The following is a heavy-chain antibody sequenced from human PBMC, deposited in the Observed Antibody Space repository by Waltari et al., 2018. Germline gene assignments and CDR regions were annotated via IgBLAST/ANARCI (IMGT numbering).Heavy chain of an antibody. Sequence: QVQLQESGPGLVKPSPTLSLTCPVSGGSISSGGYYWSWIRQHPGKGLEWIGYIYYSGSTYYNPSLKSRVTISVDTSKNQFSLKLSSVTAADTAVYYCAREAAAGRNWFDPWGQGTLVTVSS. D-gene: IGHD6-13*01. CDR3: AREAAAGRNWFDP. J-gene: IGHJ5*02. CDR2: IYYSGST. V-gene: IGHV4-31*03. CDR1: GGSISSGGYY.